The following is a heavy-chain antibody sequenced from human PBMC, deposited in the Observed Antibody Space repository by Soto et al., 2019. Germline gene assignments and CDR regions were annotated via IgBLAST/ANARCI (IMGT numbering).Heavy chain of an antibody. CDR1: GFTFSNAW. CDR2: IKSKTDGGTT. CDR3: TTSQFPTYYDFWSGYYYYYYYGMDV. D-gene: IGHD3-3*01. Sequence: EVQLVESGGGLVKPGGSLRLSCAASGFTFSNAWRNWVRQAPGKGLEWVGRIKSKTDGGTTDYAAPVKGRFTISRDDSKNTLYLQMNSLKTEDTAVYYCTTSQFPTYYDFWSGYYYYYYYGMDVWGQGTTVTVSS. J-gene: IGHJ6*02. V-gene: IGHV3-15*07.